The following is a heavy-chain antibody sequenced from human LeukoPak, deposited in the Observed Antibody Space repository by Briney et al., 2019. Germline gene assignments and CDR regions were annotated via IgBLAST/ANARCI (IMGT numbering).Heavy chain of an antibody. V-gene: IGHV7-4-1*02. D-gene: IGHD3-10*01. CDR3: ARSPEIRPEVRGVPKYGMDV. J-gene: IGHJ6*02. Sequence: GASVKVSCKASGYTFTSYAMNWVRQAPGQGLEWMGWINTNTGNPTYAQGFTGRFVFSLDTSVSTAYLQISSLKAEDTAVYYCARSPEIRPEVRGVPKYGMDVWGQGTTVTVSS. CDR2: INTNTGNP. CDR1: GYTFTSYA.